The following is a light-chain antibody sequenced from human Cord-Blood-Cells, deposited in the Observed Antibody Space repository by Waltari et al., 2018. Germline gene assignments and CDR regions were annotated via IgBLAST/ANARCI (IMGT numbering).Light chain of an antibody. CDR3: MQALQTPT. Sequence: ISCRSSQSLLHSNGYNYLDWYLQKPGQSPQLLIYLGSNRASGVPDRFSGSGSGTDFTLKISRVEAEDVGVYYCMQALQTPTFGQGTKVEIK. CDR2: LGS. CDR1: QSLLHSNGYNY. J-gene: IGKJ1*01. V-gene: IGKV2-28*01.